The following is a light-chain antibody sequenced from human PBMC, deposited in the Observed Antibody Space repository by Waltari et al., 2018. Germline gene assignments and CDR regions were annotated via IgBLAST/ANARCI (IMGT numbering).Light chain of an antibody. V-gene: IGKV1-39*01. CDR2: AAS. CDR3: QQTYSTPT. CDR1: QQIRYY. Sequence: DLQMTKSPSFLSASVRDRVTITCQASQQIRYYLNWYQQKPGKAPNLLIYAASNLQIGVPSRFSGSGSGTDFTLTISGLQPEDFATYHCQQTYSTPTFGQGTKLEIK. J-gene: IGKJ2*01.